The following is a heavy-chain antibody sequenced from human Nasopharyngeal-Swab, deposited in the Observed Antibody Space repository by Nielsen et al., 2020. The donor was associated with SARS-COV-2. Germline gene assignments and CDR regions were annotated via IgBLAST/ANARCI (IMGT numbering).Heavy chain of an antibody. D-gene: IGHD5-12*01. Sequence: GESLKISCAASGFTFSSYAMSWVRQAPGKGLEWVSAISGSGGSTYYADSVKGRFTISRHISRNTLYLQMNSLRAEDTAVYFCARGGSGYDPLDYWGQGTLVTVSS. J-gene: IGHJ4*02. CDR3: ARGGSGYDPLDY. V-gene: IGHV3-23*01. CDR2: ISGSGGST. CDR1: GFTFSSYA.